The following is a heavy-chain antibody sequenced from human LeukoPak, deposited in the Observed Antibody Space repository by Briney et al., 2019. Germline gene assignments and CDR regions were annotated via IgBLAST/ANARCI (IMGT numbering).Heavy chain of an antibody. CDR1: GYTFTGYY. CDR2: INPNSGGT. Sequence: ASVKVSCKASGYTFTGYYMHWVRQAPGQGLEWMGWINPNSGGTNYAQKFQGRVTMTRDTSISTAYMELSRLRSDDTAVYYCARGGYGSYDSKKYDYWGQGTLVTVSS. J-gene: IGHJ4*02. V-gene: IGHV1-2*02. CDR3: ARGGYGSYDSKKYDY. D-gene: IGHD3-16*01.